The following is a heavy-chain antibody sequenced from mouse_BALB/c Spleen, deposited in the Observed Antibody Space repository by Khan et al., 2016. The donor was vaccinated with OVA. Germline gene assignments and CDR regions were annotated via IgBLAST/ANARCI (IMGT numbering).Heavy chain of an antibody. J-gene: IGHJ2*01. D-gene: IGHD4-1*01. V-gene: IGHV1S136*01. CDR2: INPYNGGT. Sequence: VQLKQSGPELGKPGASVKMSCKPSGYIFTNYVLHWVKQKPGQGLEWIGYINPYNGGTKYNEKFKGKATLASDKSSITAYLELSSLTSEDSAVYYCARGNWQSYYFDYWGQGTTCTLSS. CDR3: ARGNWQSYYFDY. CDR1: GYIFTNYV.